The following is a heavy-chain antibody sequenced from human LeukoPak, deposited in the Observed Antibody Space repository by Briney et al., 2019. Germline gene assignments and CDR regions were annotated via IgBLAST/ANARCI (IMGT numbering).Heavy chain of an antibody. CDR2: IYYSGST. CDR1: GGSISSHY. CDR3: ARGYSSGWYQVDY. Sequence: PSETLSLTCTISGGSISSHYWSWIRQPPGKGLEWIGHIYYSGSTNYNPSLKSRVTISVDTSKSQLSLKVSSVTAADTAVYYCARGYSSGWYQVDYWGQGTLVTVSS. V-gene: IGHV4-59*11. D-gene: IGHD6-19*01. J-gene: IGHJ4*02.